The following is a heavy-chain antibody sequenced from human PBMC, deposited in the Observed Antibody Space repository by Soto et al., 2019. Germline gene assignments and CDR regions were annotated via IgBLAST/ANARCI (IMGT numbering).Heavy chain of an antibody. Sequence: QLQLVQSGAEVKKPGSSVQVSCKASGGTFSSYAISWVRQAPGQGLEWMGGIIPIFGTANYAQKVQGRVTITADESTSTAYRELSSLSSEDTAVYYCARVSYDILTGYPPGSYDYYYYGIDVWGQGATVTVFS. J-gene: IGHJ6*02. CDR1: GGTFSSYA. CDR2: IIPIFGTA. V-gene: IGHV1-69*01. CDR3: ARVSYDILTGYPPGSYDYYYYGIDV. D-gene: IGHD3-9*01.